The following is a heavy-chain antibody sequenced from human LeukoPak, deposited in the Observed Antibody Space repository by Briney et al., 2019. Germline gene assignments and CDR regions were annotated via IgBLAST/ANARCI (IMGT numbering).Heavy chain of an antibody. J-gene: IGHJ4*02. Sequence: ASVKVSCKASGYTFTGYYMHWVRQAPGQGLEWMGWINPNSGGTNYAQKFQGRVTMTRDTSISTAYMELSRLRSDDTAVYYCARVFKINGYVGGFDYWGQGTLVTVSS. D-gene: IGHD5-12*01. CDR2: INPNSGGT. V-gene: IGHV1-2*02. CDR1: GYTFTGYY. CDR3: ARVFKINGYVGGFDY.